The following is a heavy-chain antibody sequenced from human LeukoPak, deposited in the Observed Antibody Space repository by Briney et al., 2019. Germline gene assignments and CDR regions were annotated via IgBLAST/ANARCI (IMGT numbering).Heavy chain of an antibody. Sequence: SVKVSFKASRGTFSKYAISWVRQAPGQGLEWMGRIIPILNITHYAQKFQGRVTIAADKSTSTAYMELSSLRSEDTAVYYCARVSIQQNTYGYIKVTSFLDPWGQGTQVTVSS. CDR3: ARVSIQQNTYGYIKVTSFLDP. J-gene: IGHJ5*02. D-gene: IGHD5-24*01. CDR1: RGTFSKYA. CDR2: IIPILNIT. V-gene: IGHV1-69*04.